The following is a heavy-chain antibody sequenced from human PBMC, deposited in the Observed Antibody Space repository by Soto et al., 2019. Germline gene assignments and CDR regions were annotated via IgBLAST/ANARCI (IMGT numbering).Heavy chain of an antibody. D-gene: IGHD3-16*02. CDR1: GYTFTSYG. CDR2: ISAYNGNT. V-gene: IGHV1-18*01. CDR3: ARGFLGYDYVWGSYRHDASDI. J-gene: IGHJ3*02. Sequence: ASVKVSCKASGYTFTSYGISWVRQAPGQGLEWMGWISAYNGNTNYAQKLQGRVTMTTDTSTSTAYMELRSLRSDDTAVYYCARGFLGYDYVWGSYRHDASDIWGQGTMVTVSS.